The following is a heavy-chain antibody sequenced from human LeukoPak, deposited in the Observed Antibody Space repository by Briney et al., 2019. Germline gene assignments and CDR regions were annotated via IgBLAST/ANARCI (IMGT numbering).Heavy chain of an antibody. CDR3: AGGMITFGGVIAMFFDY. V-gene: IGHV1-69*06. Sequence: SVKVSCKASGYTFTSYYMHWVRQAPGQGLEWMGGIIPIFGTANYAQKFQGRVTITADKSTSTAYMELSSLRSEDTAVYYCAGGMITFGGVIAMFFDYWGQGTLVTVSS. J-gene: IGHJ4*02. D-gene: IGHD3-16*02. CDR1: GYTFTSYY. CDR2: IIPIFGTA.